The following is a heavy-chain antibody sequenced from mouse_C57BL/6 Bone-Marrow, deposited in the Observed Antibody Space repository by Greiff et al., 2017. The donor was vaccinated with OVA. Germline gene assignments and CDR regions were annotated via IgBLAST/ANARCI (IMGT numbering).Heavy chain of an antibody. Sequence: EVQLVESGPGLVKPSQSLSLTCSVTGYSITSGYYWNWIRQFPGNKLEWMGYISYDGSNNYNPSLKNRISITRDTSKNQFFLKLNSVTTEDTATYYCARAPYLSWGQGTLVTVSA. CDR3: ARAPYLS. J-gene: IGHJ3*01. D-gene: IGHD5-1*01. CDR1: GYSITSGYY. V-gene: IGHV3-6*01. CDR2: ISYDGSN.